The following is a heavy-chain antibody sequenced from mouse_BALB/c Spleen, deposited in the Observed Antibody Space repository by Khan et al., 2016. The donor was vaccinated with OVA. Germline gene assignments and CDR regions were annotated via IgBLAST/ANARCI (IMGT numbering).Heavy chain of an antibody. D-gene: IGHD1-1*01. CDR2: INPSTGYT. CDR1: GYTFINYW. V-gene: IGHV1-7*01. Sequence: QVRLQQSGAELAKPGAPVKMSCKASGYTFINYWILWVKQRPGKGLEWIGYINPSTGYTEYNQNFKDKATLTADKSSSSAYMQLSSLTSEDSAVYYCARRGLRWDFDYWGQGTTLTVSS. J-gene: IGHJ2*01. CDR3: ARRGLRWDFDY.